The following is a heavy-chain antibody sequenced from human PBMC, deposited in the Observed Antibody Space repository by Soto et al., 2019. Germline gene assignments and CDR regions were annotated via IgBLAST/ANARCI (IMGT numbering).Heavy chain of an antibody. Sequence: PGESLKISCKGSGYSFTSYWIGWVRQMPGKGLEWMGIIYPGDSDTRYSPSFQGQVTISADKSISTAYLQWSSLKASDTAMYYCARPRYYYDSSGYVLAYFDYWGQGTLVTVSS. V-gene: IGHV5-51*01. CDR1: GYSFTSYW. D-gene: IGHD3-22*01. CDR2: IYPGDSDT. J-gene: IGHJ4*02. CDR3: ARPRYYYDSSGYVLAYFDY.